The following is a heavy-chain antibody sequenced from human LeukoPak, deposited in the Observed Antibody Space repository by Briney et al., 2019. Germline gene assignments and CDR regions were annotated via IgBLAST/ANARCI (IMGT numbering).Heavy chain of an antibody. CDR3: ARRAGNIVVVPAAMED. D-gene: IGHD2-2*01. V-gene: IGHV3-48*03. Sequence: GGSLRLSCAASGFIFSSFEMNWVRQAPGQGLDWVSYISTLASTMYYADSVQGRFTISRDNAKNSLYLQMNSLSAEDTGVYYCARRAGNIVVVPAAMEDWGQGTLVTVSS. J-gene: IGHJ4*02. CDR2: ISTLASTM. CDR1: GFIFSSFE.